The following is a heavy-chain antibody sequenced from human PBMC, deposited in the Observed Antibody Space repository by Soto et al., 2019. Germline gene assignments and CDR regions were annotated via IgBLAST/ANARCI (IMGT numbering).Heavy chain of an antibody. V-gene: IGHV4-34*01. Sequence: PSETLSLTCAVYGGSFSGYYWSWIRQPPGKGLEWIGEINHSGSTNYNPSLKSRVTISVDTSKNQFSLKLSSVTAADTAVYYCARGDYIWGSYRYPIPWFDYWGQGTLVTVSS. J-gene: IGHJ4*02. CDR2: INHSGST. CDR1: GGSFSGYY. D-gene: IGHD3-16*02. CDR3: ARGDYIWGSYRYPIPWFDY.